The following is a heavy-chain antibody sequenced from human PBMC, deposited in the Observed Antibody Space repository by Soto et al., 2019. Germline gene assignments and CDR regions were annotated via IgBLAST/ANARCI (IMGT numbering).Heavy chain of an antibody. D-gene: IGHD2-21*02. J-gene: IGHJ4*02. Sequence: GGSLRLSCAASGFTVSSNYMSWVRQAPGKGLEWVSVIYSGGSTYYADSVKGRFTISRDNSKNTLYLQMNSLRAEDTAVYYCAKGLVTLAVYFDYWGQGTLVTVSS. V-gene: IGHV3-66*01. CDR2: IYSGGST. CDR3: AKGLVTLAVYFDY. CDR1: GFTVSSNY.